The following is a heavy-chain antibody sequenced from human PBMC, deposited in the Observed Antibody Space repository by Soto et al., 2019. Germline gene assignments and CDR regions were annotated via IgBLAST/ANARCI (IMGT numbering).Heavy chain of an antibody. J-gene: IGHJ5*02. Sequence: EVQLVESGGGLVQPGGSLRLSCTASGVTFRSYAMSWVRHATGKGLEWVSSISGPGESPFYVDSVKGRFTIFRDNSKRTLDRAMNRLRAEDTAIFYCAKDSAVSGTLGVYYHPWGQGSLVSFSS. CDR3: AKDSAVSGTLGVYYHP. V-gene: IGHV3-23*04. CDR2: ISGPGESP. CDR1: GVTFRSYA. D-gene: IGHD6-19*01.